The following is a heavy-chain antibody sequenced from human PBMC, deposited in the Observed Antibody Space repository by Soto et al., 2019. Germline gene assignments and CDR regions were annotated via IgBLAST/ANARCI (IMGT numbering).Heavy chain of an antibody. J-gene: IGHJ3*02. D-gene: IGHD6-13*01. V-gene: IGHV3-30*03. Sequence: PGGSLSPSCAASGFTFSTYGMHWVRHAPGKGLEWVAVISYDGSNKYYVDSVKGRFTISKDNSKNTLYLQMNSPRAEDTAIYYCARDIGDQTSRWTDAFDIWGQGTMVTVSS. CDR1: GFTFSTYG. CDR2: ISYDGSNK. CDR3: ARDIGDQTSRWTDAFDI.